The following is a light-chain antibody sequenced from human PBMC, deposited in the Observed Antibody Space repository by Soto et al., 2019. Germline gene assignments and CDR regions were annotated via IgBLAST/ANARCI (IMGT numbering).Light chain of an antibody. V-gene: IGKV3-11*01. Sequence: VLTQSPATLSLSPGERATLSCRTSLSVSVYLDWYQQKPGQAPRLLISDASNRATGIPARFSGSGSGTDFTLTISSLEPEDFAVYYCHQRQYWPPITFGQGTRLEI. CDR2: DAS. J-gene: IGKJ5*01. CDR1: LSVSVY. CDR3: HQRQYWPPIT.